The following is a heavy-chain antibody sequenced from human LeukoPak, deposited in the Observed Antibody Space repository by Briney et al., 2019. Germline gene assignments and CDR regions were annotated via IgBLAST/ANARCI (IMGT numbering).Heavy chain of an antibody. V-gene: IGHV4-59*01. J-gene: IGHJ6*02. Sequence: SETLSLTCTVSGGSIIIYYWSWIRQPPGKGLEWIGYIYYSGSTNYNPSLKSRVTISVDTSKNQFSLKLSSVTAADTAVYYCARVRAYSSSWYSRDYGMDVWGQGTTVTVSS. CDR2: IYYSGST. CDR3: ARVRAYSSSWYSRDYGMDV. D-gene: IGHD6-13*01. CDR1: GGSIIIYY.